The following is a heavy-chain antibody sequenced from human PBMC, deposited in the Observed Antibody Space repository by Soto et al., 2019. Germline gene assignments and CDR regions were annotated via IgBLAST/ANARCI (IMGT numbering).Heavy chain of an antibody. CDR2: FDPEDGEA. Sequence: ASVKVSCKVSGYTLTELSMHWVRQAPGKGLEWMGGFDPEDGEAIYAQKFQGRVTMTEDTSTDTAYMELRSLRYDDTAVYYCARERSGSYSGVWYFDSWGQGTLVTVSS. D-gene: IGHD1-26*01. J-gene: IGHJ4*02. CDR1: GYTLTELS. CDR3: ARERSGSYSGVWYFDS. V-gene: IGHV1-24*01.